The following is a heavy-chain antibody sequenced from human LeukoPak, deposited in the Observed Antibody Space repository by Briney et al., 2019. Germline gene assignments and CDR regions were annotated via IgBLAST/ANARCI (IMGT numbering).Heavy chain of an antibody. CDR2: IGIDGEET. J-gene: IGHJ3*02. Sequence: QPGGSLRLSCTASGFTFNNYAMSWVRQAPGKGLEWVASIGIDGEETYYADSVKGRFTISRDKSKSTLALQMKSLRVEDTAIYYCAKDVISMNGIWDPFDIWGQGTMVTVSS. D-gene: IGHD3-3*02. CDR3: AKDVISMNGIWDPFDI. CDR1: GFTFNNYA. V-gene: IGHV3-23*01.